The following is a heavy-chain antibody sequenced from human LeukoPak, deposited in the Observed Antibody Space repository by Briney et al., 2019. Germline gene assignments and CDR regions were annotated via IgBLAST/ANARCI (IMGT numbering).Heavy chain of an antibody. J-gene: IGHJ4*02. CDR2: ISAYNGNT. Sequence: GASVNVSCKASGYTFTSYGISWVRQAPGQGLEWMGWISAYNGNTNYAQKLQGRVTMTTDTSTSTAYMELRSLGSDDTAVYYCARAVTYYYDSSGYLPLDYWGQGTLVTVSS. V-gene: IGHV1-18*01. CDR3: ARAVTYYYDSSGYLPLDY. CDR1: GYTFTSYG. D-gene: IGHD3-22*01.